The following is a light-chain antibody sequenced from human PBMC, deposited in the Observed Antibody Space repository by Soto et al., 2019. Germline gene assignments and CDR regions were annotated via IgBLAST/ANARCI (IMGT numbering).Light chain of an antibody. V-gene: IGLV7-46*01. CDR1: TGTVTTYHF. Sequence: QAVVTQEPSLTVSPGGTVTLTCGSSTGTVTTYHFPYWFQQKPGQAPTALIFDTRNRHSWTPARFSGSLLGGKAALTISRVEAGDEADYYCQLWDSNSDHVVFGGGTKLTVL. CDR2: DTR. J-gene: IGLJ2*01. CDR3: QLWDSNSDHVV.